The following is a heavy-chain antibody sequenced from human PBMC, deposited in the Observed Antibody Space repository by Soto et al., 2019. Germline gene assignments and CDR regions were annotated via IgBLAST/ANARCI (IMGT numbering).Heavy chain of an antibody. V-gene: IGHV1-18*01. CDR3: ARDEVPAANWLDR. J-gene: IGHJ5*02. D-gene: IGHD2-2*01. Sequence: ASVKVSCKASGYIFINYGITWVRQAPGQGLEWMGWISGYNGNTKYADKLQGRVTMTTDTSTTTAYMELRSLRSDDTAVYYCARDEVPAANWLDRWGQGTLVTVLL. CDR2: ISGYNGNT. CDR1: GYIFINYG.